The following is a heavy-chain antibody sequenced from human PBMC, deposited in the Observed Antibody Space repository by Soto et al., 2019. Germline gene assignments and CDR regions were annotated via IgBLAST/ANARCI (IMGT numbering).Heavy chain of an antibody. V-gene: IGHV3-30-3*01. Sequence: QVQLVESGGGVVQPGRSLRLSCAASGFTFSSYAMHWVRQAPGKGLEWVAVISYDGSNKYYADSVKGRFTISRDNSKNXLYLQMNSLRAEDTAVYYCARDLNGGARYYYYGMDVWGQGTTVTVSS. CDR3: ARDLNGGARYYYYGMDV. CDR1: GFTFSSYA. D-gene: IGHD1-1*01. CDR2: ISYDGSNK. J-gene: IGHJ6*02.